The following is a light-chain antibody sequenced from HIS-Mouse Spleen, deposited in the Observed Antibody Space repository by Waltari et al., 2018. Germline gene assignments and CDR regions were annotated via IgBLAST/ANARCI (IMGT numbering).Light chain of an antibody. CDR1: SGSIASNY. CDR2: EDN. V-gene: IGLV6-57*02. J-gene: IGLJ3*02. CDR3: QSYDSSNSWV. Sequence: NFMLTQPHSASESPGKTVTISCTGRSGSIASNYVQWYQHRPGSAPTTVIYEDNQRPSGVPDRFSGSIDSSSNSASLTISGLKTEDEADYYCQSYDSSNSWVFGGGTKLTVL.